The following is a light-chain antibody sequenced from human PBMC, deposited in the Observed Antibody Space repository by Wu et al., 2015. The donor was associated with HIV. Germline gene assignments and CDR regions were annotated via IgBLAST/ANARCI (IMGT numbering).Light chain of an antibody. V-gene: IGKV3-20*01. CDR3: QQYGDSPRT. CDR2: GTS. J-gene: IGKJ1*01. Sequence: EIVLTQSPGTLPLSPGERATVSCRASQSLSSNYLAWYQQKPGQTPRLLIYGTSIRATGIPDRFSGSGSGTDFNLTISRLEPEDFAVYYCQQYGDSPRTFGQGTKVEIK. CDR1: QSLSSNY.